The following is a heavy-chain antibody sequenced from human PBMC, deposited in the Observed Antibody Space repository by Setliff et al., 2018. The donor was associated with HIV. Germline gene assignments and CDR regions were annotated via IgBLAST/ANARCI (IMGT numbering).Heavy chain of an antibody. Sequence: SGGTFANAYMSWVRQAPGKGLEWVGRIKSRRNGERTDFAAPVKGKFTMSRDDSENTLYLQMNSLKTEDTAVYYCTTWGDSFDYWGQGTLVTVSS. V-gene: IGHV3-15*01. J-gene: IGHJ4*02. CDR3: TTWGDSFDY. D-gene: IGHD3-16*01. CDR1: GGTFANAY. CDR2: IKSRRNGERT.